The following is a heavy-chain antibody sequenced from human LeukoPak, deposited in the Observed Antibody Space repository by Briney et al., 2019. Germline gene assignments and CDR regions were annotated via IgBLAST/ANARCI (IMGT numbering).Heavy chain of an antibody. D-gene: IGHD4-17*01. V-gene: IGHV4-59*01. Sequence: SETLSLTCTVSGVSISSYYWSWLRQPPGKGLEWIGYIYYSGSTNYNPSLKSRVTISVDTSKNQFSLKLSSVTAADTAVYYCARDGDYGDFDYWGQGTLVTVSS. J-gene: IGHJ4*02. CDR1: GVSISSYY. CDR3: ARDGDYGDFDY. CDR2: IYYSGST.